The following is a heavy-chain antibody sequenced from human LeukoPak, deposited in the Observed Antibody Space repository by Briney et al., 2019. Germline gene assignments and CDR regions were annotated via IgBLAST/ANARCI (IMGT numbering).Heavy chain of an antibody. CDR3: AKSDGYNYDY. CDR2: FFLGDSDT. V-gene: IGHV5-51*01. Sequence: GQSLKISGKGSGYTFSGYWIGWVGQMLGKGLDWLGVFFLGDSDTRYSPSFDGQVTISADKSISTAFLQWSSLKASDTAVYYCAKSDGYNYDYWGQGTLVTVSS. J-gene: IGHJ4*02. D-gene: IGHD5-24*01. CDR1: GYTFSGYW.